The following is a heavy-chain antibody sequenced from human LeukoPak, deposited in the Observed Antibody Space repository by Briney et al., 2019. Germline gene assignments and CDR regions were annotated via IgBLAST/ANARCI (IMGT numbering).Heavy chain of an antibody. D-gene: IGHD3-16*01. V-gene: IGHV4-34*01. J-gene: IGHJ5*02. CDR3: ARDIWGSST. CDR2: INHSGST. Sequence: SETLSLTCAVYGGSFSGYYWSWIRQPPGKGLEWIGEINHSGSTNYNPPLKSRVTMSVDMSKNQISLNLNSVTAADTAVYYCARDIWGSSTWGPGTLVTVSS. CDR1: GGSFSGYY.